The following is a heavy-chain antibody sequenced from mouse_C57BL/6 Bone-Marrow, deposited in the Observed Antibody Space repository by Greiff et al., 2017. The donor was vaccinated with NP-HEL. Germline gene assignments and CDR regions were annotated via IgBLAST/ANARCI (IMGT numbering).Heavy chain of an antibody. CDR1: GYTFTSYW. CDR2: IHPNSGST. CDR3: ARPYYYGSIAMDY. Sequence: QVQLQQPGAELVKPGASVKLSCKASGYTFTSYWMHWVKQRPGQGLEWIGMIHPNSGSTNYNEKFKSKATLTVDKSSSTAYMQLSSLTSEDSAVYYCARPYYYGSIAMDYWGQGTSVTVSS. J-gene: IGHJ4*01. V-gene: IGHV1-64*01. D-gene: IGHD1-1*01.